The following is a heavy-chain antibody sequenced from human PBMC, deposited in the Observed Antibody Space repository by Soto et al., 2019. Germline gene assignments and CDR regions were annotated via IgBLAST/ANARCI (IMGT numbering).Heavy chain of an antibody. J-gene: IGHJ5*02. CDR3: ARVYCSGGSCP. D-gene: IGHD2-15*01. Sequence: ASVKVSCKASGYTFTSYGVHWVRQAPGQGLEWMGIINPSGGSTSYAQKFQGGVTMTRDTSTSTVYMELSSLRSEDTAVYYCARVYCSGGSCPWGQGTLVTVSS. CDR1: GYTFTSYG. V-gene: IGHV1-46*01. CDR2: INPSGGST.